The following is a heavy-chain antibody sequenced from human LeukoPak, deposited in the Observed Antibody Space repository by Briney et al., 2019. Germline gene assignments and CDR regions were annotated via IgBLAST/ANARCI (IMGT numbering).Heavy chain of an antibody. D-gene: IGHD3-3*01. CDR2: IYSGGST. CDR3: ARDRKYDFWSGPQPYGMDV. V-gene: IGHV3-53*01. J-gene: IGHJ6*02. CDR1: GFTVSSSY. Sequence: GGSLRLSCAASGFTVSSSYMSWVRQAPGKGLEWVSVIYSGGSTYYADSVKGRFTISRDNSKNTLYLQMNSLRAEDTAVYYCARDRKYDFWSGPQPYGMDVWGQGTTVTVSS.